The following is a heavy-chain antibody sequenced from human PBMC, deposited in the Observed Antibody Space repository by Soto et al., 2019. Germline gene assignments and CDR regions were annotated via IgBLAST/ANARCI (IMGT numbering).Heavy chain of an antibody. J-gene: IGHJ5*02. V-gene: IGHV4-31*03. D-gene: IGHD6-13*01. CDR2: IYYSGST. CDR3: AREPYSIISSSWPREDWFDH. Sequence: SETLSLTCTVSGGSISSGGYYWSWIRQHPGKGLEWIGYIYYSGSTYYNPSLKSRVTISVDTSKNQFSLKLSSVTAADTAVYYCAREPYSIISSSWPREDWFDHWGQGTLVPVSS. CDR1: GGSISSGGYY.